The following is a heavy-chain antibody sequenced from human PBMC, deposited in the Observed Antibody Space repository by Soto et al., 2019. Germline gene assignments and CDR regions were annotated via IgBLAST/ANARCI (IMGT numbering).Heavy chain of an antibody. CDR1: GFTFSSYG. D-gene: IGHD3-10*01. CDR3: AKDWGYYGSGSSYFDY. CDR2: ISYDGSNK. Sequence: GGSLRLSCAASGFTFSSYGIHWVRQAPGKGLEWVAVISYDGSNKYYADSVKGRFTISRDKSKNTLYLQMNSLRAEDTAVYYCAKDWGYYGSGSSYFDYWGQGTLVTVSS. J-gene: IGHJ4*02. V-gene: IGHV3-30*18.